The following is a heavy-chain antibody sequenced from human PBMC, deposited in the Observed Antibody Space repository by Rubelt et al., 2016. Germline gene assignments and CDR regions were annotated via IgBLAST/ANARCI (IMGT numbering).Heavy chain of an antibody. D-gene: IGHD1-1*01. CDR3: LTGRRTTRGY. CDR2: IKSKTDGGTT. CDR1: GFTFSDAW. V-gene: IGHV3-15*01. J-gene: IGHJ4*02. Sequence: EVQLVESGGGLVEPGGSLRLSCAASGFTFSDAWMTWVRQVPGKGLEWVGRIKSKTDGGTTDFAAAVKGRFSISRDDATNKLDFQMNSLKTEDTAMYYCLTGRRTTRGYWGQGTLVTVS.